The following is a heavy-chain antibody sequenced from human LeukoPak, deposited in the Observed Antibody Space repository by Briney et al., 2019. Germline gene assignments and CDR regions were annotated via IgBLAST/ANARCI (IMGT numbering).Heavy chain of an antibody. D-gene: IGHD3-22*01. CDR2: IYYSGST. CDR1: GGSISSGDYY. V-gene: IGHV4-30-4*01. Sequence: SETLSLTCTVSGGSISSGDYYWGWIRQPPGKGLEWIGYIYYSGSTYYNPSLKSRVTISVDTSKNQFSLKLSSVTAADTAVYYCARDWRDDSSGQDAFDIWGQGTMVTVSS. J-gene: IGHJ3*02. CDR3: ARDWRDDSSGQDAFDI.